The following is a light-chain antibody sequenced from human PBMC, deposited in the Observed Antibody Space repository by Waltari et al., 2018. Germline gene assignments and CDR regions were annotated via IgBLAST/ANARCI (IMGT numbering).Light chain of an antibody. CDR1: QNVYSN. CDR3: QHYYDNPYS. Sequence: IQMTQSPSALSASVGDRVTISCRASQNVYSNLAWYQQKPGKAPKLLIYAASSLQSGIPSRFSGSGSGTDFTLTISSLQPEDSAAYYCQHYYDNPYSFGQGTKVEIK. V-gene: IGKV1-6*01. CDR2: AAS. J-gene: IGKJ2*03.